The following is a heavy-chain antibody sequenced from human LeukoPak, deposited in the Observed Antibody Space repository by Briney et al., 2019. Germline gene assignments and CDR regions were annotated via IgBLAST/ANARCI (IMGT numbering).Heavy chain of an antibody. CDR2: IYYSGRT. CDR1: GGSISSSSYY. D-gene: IGHD1-7*01. V-gene: IGHV4-39*01. CDR3: AKRNRNYENWFQP. J-gene: IGHJ5*02. Sequence: SETLSLTCTVSGGSISSSSYYWGWIRQPPGKGLEWIGSIYYSGRTYDNPSLKSRVTISVDTSKNQFPLKLSSVTAADTAVYYCAKRNRNYENWFQPWGQGTLVTVSS.